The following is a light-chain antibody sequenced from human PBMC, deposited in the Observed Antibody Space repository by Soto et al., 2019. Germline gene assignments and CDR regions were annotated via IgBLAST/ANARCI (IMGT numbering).Light chain of an antibody. CDR3: QHYSLYSPWT. J-gene: IGKJ1*01. Sequence: DIHMTQSPSSLSVSVGDRVTITCLTSQNINAWLAWYQQRPGQAPKLLIYDASTVQSGVPSRFSGSGSGTEFTLTISSLQPDDSATYYCQHYSLYSPWTCGQGTKGDI. V-gene: IGKV1-5*01. CDR2: DAS. CDR1: QNINAW.